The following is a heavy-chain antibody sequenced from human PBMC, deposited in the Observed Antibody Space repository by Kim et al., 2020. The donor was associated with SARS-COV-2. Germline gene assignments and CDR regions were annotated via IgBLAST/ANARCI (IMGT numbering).Heavy chain of an antibody. V-gene: IGHV3-7*01. CDR1: GFTFTTYW. CDR3: ALGKYSRD. CDR2: INVDGSQE. D-gene: IGHD2-21*01. Sequence: GGSLRLSCAASGFTFTTYWMSWVRQAPGKGLEWKGLEWVANINVDGSQEYYLDSVKGRFTISRDNAKDSLYLQMNSLRIEDTAVYYCALGKYSRDWCQG. J-gene: IGHJ4*02.